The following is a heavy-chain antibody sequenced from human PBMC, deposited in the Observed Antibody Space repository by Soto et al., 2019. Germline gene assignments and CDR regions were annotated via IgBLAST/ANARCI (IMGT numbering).Heavy chain of an antibody. D-gene: IGHD3-10*01. CDR1: GYTFSDYY. Sequence: ASVKVSCKASGYTFSDYYIHWVRQAPGQGLEWMGWINPNSGGTKYAPKFQGGVTMTRDTSITTAYMELSRLRSGDTAVYYCARDRYGSGSYYATGGHWGQGTLVTVS. CDR3: ARDRYGSGSYYATGGH. J-gene: IGHJ4*02. V-gene: IGHV1-2*02. CDR2: INPNSGGT.